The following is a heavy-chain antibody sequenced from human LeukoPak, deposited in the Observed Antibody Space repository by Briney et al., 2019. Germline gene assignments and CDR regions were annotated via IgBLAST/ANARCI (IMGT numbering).Heavy chain of an antibody. CDR1: GGSISHYY. CDR3: ARHGYSSGWFDY. J-gene: IGHJ4*02. V-gene: IGHV4-59*08. CDR2: IYYSGST. D-gene: IGHD6-19*01. Sequence: SETLSLTCTVSGGSISHYYWSWIRQPPGKGLGWIGYIYYSGSTNYNSSLKSRVTISVDTSKNQFSLKLSSVTAADTAVYYCARHGYSSGWFDYWGQGTLVTVSS.